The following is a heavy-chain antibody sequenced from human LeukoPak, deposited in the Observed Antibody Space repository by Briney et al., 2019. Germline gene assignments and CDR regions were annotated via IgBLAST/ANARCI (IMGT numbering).Heavy chain of an antibody. D-gene: IGHD6-13*01. CDR3: ARRVHSSSWSSYFDY. V-gene: IGHV4-59*01. Sequence: PSETLSLTCTVSGGSINSYYWSWIRQPRGRGLEWIGSIHYSGSTSYNPSLRSRVTISVDKSKNQFFLKLSSVTATDTAVYYCARRVHSSSWSSYFDYWGRETLVTVSS. J-gene: IGHJ4*02. CDR2: IHYSGST. CDR1: GGSINSYY.